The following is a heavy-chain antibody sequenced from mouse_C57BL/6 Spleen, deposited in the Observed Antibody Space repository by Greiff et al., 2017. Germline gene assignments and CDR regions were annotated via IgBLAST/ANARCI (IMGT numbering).Heavy chain of an antibody. CDR1: GFTFSSYG. CDR3: ARQDYYVSQDYFDY. J-gene: IGHJ2*01. D-gene: IGHD1-1*01. V-gene: IGHV5-6*02. CDR2: ISSGGSYT. Sequence: DVKLVESGGDLVKPGGSLKLSCAASGFTFSSYGMSWVRQTPDKRLEWVATISSGGSYTYYPDSVKGRFTFSRDNAKNTLYLQMSSLKSEDTAMYYCARQDYYVSQDYFDYWGQGTTLTVSS.